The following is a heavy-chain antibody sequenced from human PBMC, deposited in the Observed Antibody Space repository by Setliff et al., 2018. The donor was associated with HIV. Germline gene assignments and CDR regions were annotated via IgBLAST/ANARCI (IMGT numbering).Heavy chain of an antibody. CDR2: IYYGGII. Sequence: SETLSLTCTVSGDSITNSFYFWAWIRQPPGKGLEWIGSIYYGGIIDYNPSLKSRVTISVDTSKNQFSLKLSSVTAADTAVYYCAREPNWGFDYWGQGTLVTVSS. V-gene: IGHV4-39*07. CDR1: GDSITNSFYF. J-gene: IGHJ4*02. D-gene: IGHD7-27*01. CDR3: AREPNWGFDY.